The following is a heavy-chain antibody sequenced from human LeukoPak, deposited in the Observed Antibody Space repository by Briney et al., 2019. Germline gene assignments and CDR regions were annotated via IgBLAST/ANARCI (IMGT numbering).Heavy chain of an antibody. D-gene: IGHD6-19*01. Sequence: GGSLRLSCAASGFTFSSYAMHWVRQAPGKGLEWVAVISYDGSNKYYADSVKGRFTISRDNSKNTLYLRMDSLRAEDTAVYHCAKDWGSGGWYNYFDPWGQGTLVTVSS. CDR2: ISYDGSNK. CDR3: AKDWGSGGWYNYFDP. J-gene: IGHJ5*02. V-gene: IGHV3-30-3*01. CDR1: GFTFSSYA.